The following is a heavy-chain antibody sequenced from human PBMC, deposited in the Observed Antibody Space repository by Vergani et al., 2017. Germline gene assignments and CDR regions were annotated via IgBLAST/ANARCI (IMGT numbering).Heavy chain of an antibody. Sequence: QVQLVQSGAEVKKPGASVKVPCKASRYTFTSYYLHWVRQAPGQGLEWMGISNPSGGSTSYAQKFQGRVTMTRDTATSPVYMELSSLRSEDTAVYYCDRVSVAWIQLWAFDYWGQGTLVTVSS. V-gene: IGHV1-46*03. CDR2: SNPSGGST. J-gene: IGHJ4*02. D-gene: IGHD5-18*01. CDR3: DRVSVAWIQLWAFDY. CDR1: RYTFTSYY.